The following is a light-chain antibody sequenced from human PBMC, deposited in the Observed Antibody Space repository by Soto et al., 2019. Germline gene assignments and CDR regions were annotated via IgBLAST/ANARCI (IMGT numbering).Light chain of an antibody. CDR1: NIGSKT. CDR3: QVWDSSSDHVV. CDR2: YDS. Sequence: SYELTQPPSVSVAPGKTARITCGGNNIGSKTVHWYQQRPAQAPVLVIYYDSDRPSGIPERFSGSNSGNTATLTISRVEAWDVAHYYCQVWDSSSDHVVFGGGTKLTVL. V-gene: IGLV3-21*04. J-gene: IGLJ2*01.